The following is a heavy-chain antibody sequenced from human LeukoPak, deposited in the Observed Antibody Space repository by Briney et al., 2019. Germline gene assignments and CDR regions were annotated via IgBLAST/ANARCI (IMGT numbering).Heavy chain of an antibody. CDR1: GDSIINNY. CDR3: ARGVGAYNWFDP. V-gene: IGHV4-4*07. Sequence: SETLSLTCTVSGDSIINNYWAWLRQPAGKGPEWIGRIFSSGSTDYNRSLKSRVTISVDKSKNQISLKLTSVPAADTAVYYCARGVGAYNWFDPWGQGTLVTVSS. J-gene: IGHJ5*02. CDR2: IFSSGST. D-gene: IGHD1-26*01.